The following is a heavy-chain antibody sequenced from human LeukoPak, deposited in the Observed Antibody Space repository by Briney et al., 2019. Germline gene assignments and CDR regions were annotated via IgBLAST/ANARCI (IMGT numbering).Heavy chain of an antibody. V-gene: IGHV4-39*06. CDR1: GDSISSNSFY. Sequence: PSETLSLTCTVSGDSISSNSFYWGWIRQPPGKGLEWIGSIYYSGSTYYTPTLKSPVTISVDTSKNQFTLKLSSVTAADTAVYYCARRDSSGYYLDYWGQGTLVTVSS. J-gene: IGHJ4*02. CDR3: ARRDSSGYYLDY. D-gene: IGHD3-22*01. CDR2: IYYSGST.